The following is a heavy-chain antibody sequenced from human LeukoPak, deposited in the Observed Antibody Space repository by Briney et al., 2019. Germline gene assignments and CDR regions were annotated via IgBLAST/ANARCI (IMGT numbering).Heavy chain of an antibody. CDR2: INHSGST. V-gene: IGHV4-34*01. J-gene: IGHJ4*02. Sequence: SETLSLTCAVYGGSFSGYYWSWIRQPPGKGLEWIGEINHSGSTNYNPSLKSRVTISVDTSKNQFSLKLSSVTAADTAVYYCAGGPSEFRIRRIATDYWGQGTLVTVSS. CDR3: AGGPSEFRIRRIATDY. CDR1: GGSFSGYY. D-gene: IGHD6-13*01.